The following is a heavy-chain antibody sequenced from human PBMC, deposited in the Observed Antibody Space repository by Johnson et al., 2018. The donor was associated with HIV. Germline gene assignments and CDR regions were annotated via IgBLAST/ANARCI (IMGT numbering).Heavy chain of an antibody. Sequence: VQLVESGGGLVQPGGSLRLSCAASGFSVSDKYMTWVRQAPGKGLEWVSTINWNGGSTGYADSVKGRFTISRDNSKNTLYLQRNSLRAEDTAVYYCAKGERGYSSSSDAFDIWGQGTMVTVSS. J-gene: IGHJ3*02. CDR3: AKGERGYSSSSDAFDI. V-gene: IGHV3-66*02. CDR1: GFSVSDKY. D-gene: IGHD6-6*01. CDR2: INWNGGST.